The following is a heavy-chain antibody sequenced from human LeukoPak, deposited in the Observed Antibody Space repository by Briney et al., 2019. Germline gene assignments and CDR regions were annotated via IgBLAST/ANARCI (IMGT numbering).Heavy chain of an antibody. V-gene: IGHV4-34*01. CDR2: INHRGST. J-gene: IGHJ5*02. CDR3: ARAWFDP. CDR1: GGSFSGYY. Sequence: SETLSLTCAVYGGSFSGYYWSWIRQPPGKGLEWIGEINHRGSTNYNPSLKSRVTISVDTSKNQFSLKLSSVTAADTAVYYCARAWFDPWGQGTLVTVSS.